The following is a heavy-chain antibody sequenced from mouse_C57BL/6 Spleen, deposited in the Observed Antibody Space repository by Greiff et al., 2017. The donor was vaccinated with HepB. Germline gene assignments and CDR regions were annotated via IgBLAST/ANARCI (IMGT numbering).Heavy chain of an antibody. J-gene: IGHJ4*01. Sequence: VQLQQSGPGLVKPSQSLSLTCSVTGYSITSGYYWNWIRQFPGNKLEWMGYISYDGSNNYNPSLKNRISITRDTSKNQFFLKLNSVTTEDTATYYCARQTTVVGDYAMDYWGQGTSVTVSS. D-gene: IGHD1-1*01. V-gene: IGHV3-6*01. CDR2: ISYDGSN. CDR1: GYSITSGYY. CDR3: ARQTTVVGDYAMDY.